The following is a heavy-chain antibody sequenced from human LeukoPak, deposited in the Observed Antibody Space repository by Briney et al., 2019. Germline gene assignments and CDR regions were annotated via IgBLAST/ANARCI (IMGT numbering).Heavy chain of an antibody. V-gene: IGHV1-69*13. CDR1: GGTFSSCA. J-gene: IGHJ5*02. CDR2: IIPIFGTA. D-gene: IGHD3-3*01. CDR3: ARAVLEWLWVWFDP. Sequence: RASVKVSCKASGGTFSSCAISWVRQAPGQGLEWMGGIIPIFGTANYAQKFQGRVTITADESTRTAYMELSSLRSEDTAVYYCARAVLEWLWVWFDPWGQGTLVTASS.